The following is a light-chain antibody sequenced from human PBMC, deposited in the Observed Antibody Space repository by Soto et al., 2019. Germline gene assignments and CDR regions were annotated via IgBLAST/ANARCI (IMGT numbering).Light chain of an antibody. V-gene: IGKV3-11*02. Sequence: EVVLTQYTATLSLSPGERATLSCMASHSASSDLSWYHQKACQAPGLLIYYAAHRATAIPARLSGRGAERDFMPTISSREPQDFSVSYCQQRYNWYPVTFGQRTRLEVK. CDR3: QQRYNWYPVT. J-gene: IGKJ5*01. CDR1: HSASSD. CDR2: YAA.